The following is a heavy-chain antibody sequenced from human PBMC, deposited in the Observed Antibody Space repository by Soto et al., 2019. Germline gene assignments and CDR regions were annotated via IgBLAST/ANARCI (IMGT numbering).Heavy chain of an antibody. Sequence: PSETLSLTCTVSGGSISSYYWSWIRQPPGKGLEWIGYIYYSGSTNYNPSLKSRVTISVDTSKNQFSLKLSSVTAADTAVYYCARTSCSGGSCYRTNRYYYYGMDVWGQGTTVTVSS. D-gene: IGHD2-15*01. V-gene: IGHV4-59*01. J-gene: IGHJ6*02. CDR2: IYYSGST. CDR3: ARTSCSGGSCYRTNRYYYYGMDV. CDR1: GGSISSYY.